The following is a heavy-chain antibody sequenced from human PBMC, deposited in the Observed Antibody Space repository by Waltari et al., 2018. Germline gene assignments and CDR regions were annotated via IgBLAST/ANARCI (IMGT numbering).Heavy chain of an antibody. V-gene: IGHV1-69*13. CDR1: GGTFRSSA. D-gene: IGHD2-8*02. CDR2: IIPRFGTT. Sequence: QVQLVQSGAEVKKPGSSVKVSCKAFGGTFRSSAITWVRQAPGQGLEWMGRIIPRFGTTNDAQKFQGRVTITADKSTSTAYMELSGLRSEDTAVYYCARDPPGRGYYHTYYMDVWGKGTTVTISS. CDR3: ARDPPGRGYYHTYYMDV. J-gene: IGHJ6*03.